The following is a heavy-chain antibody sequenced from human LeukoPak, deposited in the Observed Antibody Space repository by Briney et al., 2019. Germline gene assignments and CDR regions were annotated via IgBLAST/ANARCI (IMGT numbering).Heavy chain of an antibody. CDR1: GGSISSYY. D-gene: IGHD1-26*01. Sequence: SETLSLTCTVSGGSISSYYWSWIRQPAGKGLEWIGRIYSGGSTNYNPSLKSRVTISVDTSKNHFSLKLNSVTAADMAVYYCARTQYSGSYYGYFDYWGQGTLVTVSS. CDR2: IYSGGST. CDR3: ARTQYSGSYYGYFDY. V-gene: IGHV4-4*07. J-gene: IGHJ4*02.